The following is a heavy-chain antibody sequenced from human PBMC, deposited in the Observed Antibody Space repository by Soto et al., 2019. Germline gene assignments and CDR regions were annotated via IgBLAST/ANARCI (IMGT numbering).Heavy chain of an antibody. CDR3: ARSFDSSGATRTYGMDV. V-gene: IGHV4-61*01. Sequence: SETLSLTCTVSGGSVSSGSYYWSWTRQPPGKGLEWIGYIYYSGSTNYNPSLKSRVTISVDTSKNQFSLKLSSVTAADTAVYYCARSFDSSGATRTYGMDVWGQGTTVTVSS. D-gene: IGHD6-19*01. J-gene: IGHJ6*02. CDR1: GGSVSSGSYY. CDR2: IYYSGST.